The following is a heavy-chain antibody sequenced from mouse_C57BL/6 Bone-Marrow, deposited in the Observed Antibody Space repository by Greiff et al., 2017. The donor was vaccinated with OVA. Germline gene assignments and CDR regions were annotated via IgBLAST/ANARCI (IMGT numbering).Heavy chain of an antibody. J-gene: IGHJ4*01. V-gene: IGHV1-81*01. Sequence: VKLVESGAELARPGASVKLSCKASGYTFTSYGISWVKQRTGQGLEWIGEIYPRSGNTYYNEKFKGKATLTADKSSSTAYMELRSLTSEDSAVYFCARKEGYAMDYWGQGTSVTVSS. CDR3: ARKEGYAMDY. CDR1: GYTFTSYG. CDR2: IYPRSGNT.